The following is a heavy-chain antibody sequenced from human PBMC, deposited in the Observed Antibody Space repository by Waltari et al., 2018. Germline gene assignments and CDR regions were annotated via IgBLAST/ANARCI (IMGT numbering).Heavy chain of an antibody. V-gene: IGHV3-23*03. CDR2: IYSGGST. Sequence: EVQLLESGGGLVQPGGSLRLSCAASGFPFSSYAMRWVRQAPGKGLEWVSVIYSGGSTYYADSVKGRFTISRDNSKNTLYLQMNSLRAEDTAVYYCAKTPRWELQYYFDYWGQGTLVTVSS. CDR3: AKTPRWELQYYFDY. D-gene: IGHD1-26*01. J-gene: IGHJ4*02. CDR1: GFPFSSYA.